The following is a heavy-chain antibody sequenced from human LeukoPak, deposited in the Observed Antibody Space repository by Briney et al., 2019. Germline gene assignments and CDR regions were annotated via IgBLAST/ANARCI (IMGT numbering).Heavy chain of an antibody. D-gene: IGHD6-13*01. CDR2: ISSSSSYI. V-gene: IGHV3-21*01. Sequence: GGSLRLSCAASGFTFSSYSMNWVRQATGKGLEWVSSISSSSSYIYYADSVKGRFTISRDNAKNSLYLQMNSLRAEDTAVYYCARDGYSSSRPDFWGQGTLVTVSS. J-gene: IGHJ4*02. CDR1: GFTFSSYS. CDR3: ARDGYSSSRPDF.